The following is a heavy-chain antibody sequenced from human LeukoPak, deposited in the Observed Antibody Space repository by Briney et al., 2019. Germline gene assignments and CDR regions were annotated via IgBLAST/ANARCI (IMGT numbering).Heavy chain of an antibody. D-gene: IGHD3-16*01. CDR2: ISGSGEST. CDR1: GFTFSIYA. CDR3: ARTQGGADVFDY. J-gene: IGHJ4*02. V-gene: IGHV3-23*01. Sequence: GGSLRLSCTASGFTFSIYAMTWVRQAPGKGLEWVSTISGSGESTDYADSVRGRFTISRDNSKNTVYLEMNSLRVEDTAASYCARTQGGADVFDYWGQGTLVTVSS.